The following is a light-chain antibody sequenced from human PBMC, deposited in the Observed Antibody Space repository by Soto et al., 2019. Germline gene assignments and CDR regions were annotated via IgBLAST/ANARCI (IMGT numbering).Light chain of an antibody. CDR2: DAS. CDR1: QTLANY. CDR3: QQRSDSYT. V-gene: IGKV3-11*01. Sequence: EVVLTQSPATLSLSPGERDTLSCRASQTLANYLAWYQQRPGQAPRLLIYDASNRATGIPARFSGSGSGTDFTLTISSLEPEDSAVYYCQQRSDSYTFGQGTTLEIK. J-gene: IGKJ2*01.